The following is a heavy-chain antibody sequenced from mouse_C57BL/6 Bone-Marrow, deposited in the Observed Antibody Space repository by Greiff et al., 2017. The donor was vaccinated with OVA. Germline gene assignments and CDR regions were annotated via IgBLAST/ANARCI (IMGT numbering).Heavy chain of an antibody. CDR3: ERGGYYFSWCAY. V-gene: IGHV5-6*01. J-gene: IGHJ3*01. Sequence: EVKLVEPGGDLVKPGGSLKLSCAASGFTFSSYGMSWVRQTPDKRLEWVATISSGGSYTYYPDSVKGRFTISRDNAKNTLYLQLSSLKSEDTAMYYCERGGYYFSWCAYWGQGTLVTVSA. CDR1: GFTFSSYG. D-gene: IGHD1-1*01. CDR2: ISSGGSYT.